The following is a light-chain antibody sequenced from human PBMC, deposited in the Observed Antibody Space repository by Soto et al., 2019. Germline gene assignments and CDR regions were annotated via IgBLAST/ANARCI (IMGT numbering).Light chain of an antibody. Sequence: QSALTQPASVSGSPGQSITISCTGTSSDVGSYNLVSWYQHHPGKAPKLMIYENSKWPSWVSDRFSGSKSGNTASLTISGLQAEDEADYYCCSYAGSANWVFGGGTKLTVL. V-gene: IGLV2-23*01. CDR3: CSYAGSANWV. J-gene: IGLJ3*02. CDR1: SSDVGSYNL. CDR2: ENS.